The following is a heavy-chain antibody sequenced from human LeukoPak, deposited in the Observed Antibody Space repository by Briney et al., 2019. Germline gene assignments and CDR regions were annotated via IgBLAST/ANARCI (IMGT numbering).Heavy chain of an antibody. V-gene: IGHV3-23*01. Sequence: GGSLRLSCASSGFTFSSYAMSWVRQAPGKGLEWVSTIGGTGVRTYYADSVKGRFTISRDNSKNTLYLQMNSLRAEDTAVYYCARTTGGSGSYQYYFDYWGQGTLVTVSS. D-gene: IGHD3-10*01. J-gene: IGHJ4*02. CDR2: IGGTGVRT. CDR3: ARTTGGSGSYQYYFDY. CDR1: GFTFSSYA.